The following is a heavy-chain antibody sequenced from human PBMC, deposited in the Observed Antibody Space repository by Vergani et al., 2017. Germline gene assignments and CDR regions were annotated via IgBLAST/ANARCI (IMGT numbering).Heavy chain of an antibody. CDR3: ARGVDIVGVTAAIPGGFDP. D-gene: IGHD2-2*02. J-gene: IGHJ5*02. V-gene: IGHV3-48*01. CDR2: ISSSSSTI. Sequence: EVQLVESGGGLVQPGGSLRLSCAASGFTFSSYSMHWVRQAPGKGLEWVSYISSSSSTIYYADSVKGRFTIARDNAKTSLYLQMNSLRAEDTAVYYCARGVDIVGVTAAIPGGFDPWGQGTLVTVSS. CDR1: GFTFSSYS.